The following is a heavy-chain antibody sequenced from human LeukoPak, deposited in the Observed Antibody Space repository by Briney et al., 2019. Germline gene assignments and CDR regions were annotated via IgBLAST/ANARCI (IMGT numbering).Heavy chain of an antibody. CDR2: VSAYNGNT. V-gene: IGHV1-18*01. CDR1: GYTFTSYG. Sequence: ASVKLSCKASGYTFTSYGFSWVRLPPGQGHGWVGWVSAYNGNTNYAQKLQGRVIMTTDTSTSTTYMELRSLRSADTAVYYCARDGARPEDHDAFDIWGQGTMLTVSS. CDR3: ARDGARPEDHDAFDI. J-gene: IGHJ3*02. D-gene: IGHD1-26*01.